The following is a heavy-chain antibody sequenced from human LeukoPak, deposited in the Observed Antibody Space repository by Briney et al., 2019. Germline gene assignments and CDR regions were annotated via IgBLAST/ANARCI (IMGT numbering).Heavy chain of an antibody. V-gene: IGHV4-34*01. D-gene: IGHD3-16*01. CDR3: ARGIRLRPTIDY. Sequence: LETLSLTCAVYGGSFSGYYWSWIRQPPGKGLEWIGEINHSGSTNYNPSLKSRVTISVDTSKNQFSLKLSSVTAADTAVYYCARGIRLRPTIDYWGQGTLVTVSS. J-gene: IGHJ4*02. CDR2: INHSGST. CDR1: GGSFSGYY.